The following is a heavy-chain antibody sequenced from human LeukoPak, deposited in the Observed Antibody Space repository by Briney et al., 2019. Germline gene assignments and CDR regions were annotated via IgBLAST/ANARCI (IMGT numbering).Heavy chain of an antibody. D-gene: IGHD2-2*03. J-gene: IGHJ3*02. CDR2: ISSSSSTI. CDR1: GFTLSSYS. CDR3: AKDYLDIVVVPAALDAFDI. Sequence: GGSLRLSCAASGFTLSSYSMNWVRQAPGKGLEWVSYISSSSSTIYYADSVKGRFTISRDNAKNSLYLQMNSLRAEDTAVYYCAKDYLDIVVVPAALDAFDIWGQGTMVTVSS. V-gene: IGHV3-48*01.